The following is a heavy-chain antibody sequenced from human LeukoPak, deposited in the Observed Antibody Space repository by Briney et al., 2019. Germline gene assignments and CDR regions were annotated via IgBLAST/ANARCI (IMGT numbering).Heavy chain of an antibody. J-gene: IGHJ3*02. CDR3: AREYGSPHPGAFDI. Sequence: SSVKVSCKASGGTFSSYAISWVRQAPGQGLEWMGGIIPIFGTANYAQKFQGRVTITADESTSTAYMELSSLRSEDTAVYYCAREYGSPHPGAFDIWGQGTMVTVSS. CDR1: GGTFSSYA. D-gene: IGHD1-26*01. V-gene: IGHV1-69*13. CDR2: IIPIFGTA.